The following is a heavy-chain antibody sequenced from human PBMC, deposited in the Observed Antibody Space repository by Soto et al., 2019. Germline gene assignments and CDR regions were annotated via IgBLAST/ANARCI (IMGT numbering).Heavy chain of an antibody. CDR1: GFTLSSYW. CDR2: INSDGSST. V-gene: IGHV3-74*01. CDR3: ARDWRSDAFDI. Sequence: PCGCLAYACAATGFTLSSYWMHWVRQAPGKGLVWVSRINSDGSSTSYADHVKGRFTISIDNAKNTLYLQMNSLRAEDTAVYYCARDWRSDAFDIWGQGTMVTVSS. J-gene: IGHJ3*02.